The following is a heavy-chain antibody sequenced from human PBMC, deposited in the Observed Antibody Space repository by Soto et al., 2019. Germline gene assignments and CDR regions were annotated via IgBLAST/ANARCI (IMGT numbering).Heavy chain of an antibody. D-gene: IGHD6-13*01. CDR3: ARHPGGIAEAGTGWLEP. CDR2: IYYSGST. J-gene: IGHJ5*02. CDR1: GGSISIISYY. V-gene: IGHV4-39*01. Sequence: QLQLPESGPGLVKPSETLSLTCTVSGGSISIISYYWGWIRQPPGKGLEWIGSIYYSGSTYYDPSLKSRVTRAVDTSKNQFSLRLSSVTAADTAVQYCARHPGGIAEAGTGWLEPWGQGALVPVSS.